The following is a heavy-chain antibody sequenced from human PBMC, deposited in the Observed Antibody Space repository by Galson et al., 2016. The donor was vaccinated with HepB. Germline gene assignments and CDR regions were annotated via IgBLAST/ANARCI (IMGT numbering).Heavy chain of an antibody. CDR2: IYSGGST. CDR3: ASMTGTTPGGY. CDR1: GSTVSNNY. D-gene: IGHD1-20*01. V-gene: IGHV3-53*01. Sequence: SLRLSCAASGSTVSNNYMSWVRLAPGKGLEWVSLIYSGGSTYYADSVKGRFTISRDNSKNTLYLQMNSLRAEDTAVYYCASMTGTTPGGYWGQGTLVTVSS. J-gene: IGHJ4*02.